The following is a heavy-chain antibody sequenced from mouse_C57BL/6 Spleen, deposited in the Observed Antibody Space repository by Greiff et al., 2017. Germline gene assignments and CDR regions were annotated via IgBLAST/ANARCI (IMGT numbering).Heavy chain of an antibody. CDR3: ARLGGDYFDY. J-gene: IGHJ2*01. CDR1: GYSFTGYY. D-gene: IGHD4-1*01. CDR2: INPSTGGT. Sequence: EVQLVESGPELVKPGASVKISCKASGYSFTGYYMNWVKQSPEKSLELIGEINPSTGGTTYNQKFKAKATLTVDKSSSTAYMQLKSLTSEDSAVYYCARLGGDYFDYWGQGTTLTVSS. V-gene: IGHV1-42*01.